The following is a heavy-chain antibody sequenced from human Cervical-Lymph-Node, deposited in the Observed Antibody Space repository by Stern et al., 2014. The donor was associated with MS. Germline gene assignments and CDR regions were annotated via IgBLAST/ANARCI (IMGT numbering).Heavy chain of an antibody. J-gene: IGHJ6*01. CDR1: GDTFTDYA. Sequence: VQLVQSGAEVKKPGSSVTVSCKASGDTFTDYAISWVRQAPGQGPEWMGGITPIFNSADYAQKFQGRLTITADKSRSTAYMELSSLTSEDTAVYYCAREVGSLAMDVWGQGTTVTVSS. D-gene: IGHD1-1*01. CDR3: AREVGSLAMDV. CDR2: ITPIFNSA. V-gene: IGHV1-69*06.